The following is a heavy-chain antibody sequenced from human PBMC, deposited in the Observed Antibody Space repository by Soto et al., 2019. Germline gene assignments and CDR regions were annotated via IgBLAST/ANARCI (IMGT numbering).Heavy chain of an antibody. CDR2: INAGNGNT. D-gene: IGHD3-10*01. Sequence: QVQLVQSGAEVKKPGASVKVSCKASGYTFTNYAMHWVRQAPGQRLEWMGWINAGNGNTKYSQKFQGRGTITRDTSASTAYMELSSLRYEDTAVYYCARGPLLWGDVWGQGTTVTVSS. CDR1: GYTFTNYA. CDR3: ARGPLLWGDV. J-gene: IGHJ6*02. V-gene: IGHV1-3*01.